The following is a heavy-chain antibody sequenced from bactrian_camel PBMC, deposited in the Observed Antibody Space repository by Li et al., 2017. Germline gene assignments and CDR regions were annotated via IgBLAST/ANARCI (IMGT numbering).Heavy chain of an antibody. CDR3: AARSWFEDDCYSGS. V-gene: IGHV3S31*01. D-gene: IGHD3*01. CDR1: GFTFSNYA. J-gene: IGHJ4*01. CDR2: INSGGGTT. Sequence: VQLVESGGGLVQPGGSLRLSCAASGFTFSNYAMSWVRQAPGKGLEWVSAINSGGGTTYYADSVKGRFTISQDNAKNTLYLQMNSLKTEDTAVYYCAARSWFEDDCYSGSWGQGTQVSVS.